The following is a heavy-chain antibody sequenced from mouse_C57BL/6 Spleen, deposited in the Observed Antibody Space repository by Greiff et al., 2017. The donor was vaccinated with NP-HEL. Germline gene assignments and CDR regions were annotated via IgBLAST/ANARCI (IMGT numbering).Heavy chain of an antibody. D-gene: IGHD3-2*02. CDR1: AYTFPASG. J-gene: IGHJ4*01. V-gene: IGHV1-53*01. CDR2: FNPSNSGT. Sequence: VQLQQPGTELVNPGASVKLSCKASAYTFPASGSHWVKRRPGQGLEWIGNFNPSNSGTNNNGKFKSKATLTVDKSSSTAYMQLSSLTSEDSAVYYCARRSSGSYYYAMDYWGQGTSVTVSS. CDR3: ARRSSGSYYYAMDY.